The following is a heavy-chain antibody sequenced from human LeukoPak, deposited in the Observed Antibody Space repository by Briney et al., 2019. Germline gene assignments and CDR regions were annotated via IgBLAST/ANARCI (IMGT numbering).Heavy chain of an antibody. V-gene: IGHV1-46*01. CDR3: ALSAGGSYPHNDAFDI. Sequence: ASVKVSCKASGYTFTNYYIHWVRQAPGQGLEWMGIINPSGGSTSYAQKFQGRVTMTRDMSTSTVYMDLSSLRSEDTAVYYCALSAGGSYPHNDAFDIWGQGTMVTVSS. CDR2: INPSGGST. CDR1: GYTFTNYY. J-gene: IGHJ3*02. D-gene: IGHD1-26*01.